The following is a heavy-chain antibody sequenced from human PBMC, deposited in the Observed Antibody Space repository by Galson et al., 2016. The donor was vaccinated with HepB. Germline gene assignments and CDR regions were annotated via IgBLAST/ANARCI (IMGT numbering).Heavy chain of an antibody. Sequence: SETLSLTCAVSGDSISSNKWWSWVRQPPGKGLEWIGEIYHSGSTNYNPSLKSRVTISVDKSKNQFSLKLNSVTAADTAVYYCTRGRRDLSYYYYGMDVWGQGTTVTVSS. D-gene: IGHD2/OR15-2a*01. CDR1: GDSISSNKW. J-gene: IGHJ6*02. CDR3: TRGRRDLSYYYYGMDV. CDR2: IYHSGST. V-gene: IGHV4-4*02.